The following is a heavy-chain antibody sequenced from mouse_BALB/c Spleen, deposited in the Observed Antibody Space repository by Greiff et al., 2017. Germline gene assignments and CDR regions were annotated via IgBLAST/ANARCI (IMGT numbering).Heavy chain of an antibody. CDR1: GYTFTDYN. Sequence: VQLQQSGPELVKPGASVKISCKASGYTFTDYNMHWVKQSHGKSLEWIGYIYPYNGGTGYNQKFKSKATLTVDNSSSTAYMELRSLTSEDSAVYYCARGDGLTTWGQGTLVTVSA. CDR2: IYPYNGGT. J-gene: IGHJ3*01. CDR3: ARGDGLTT. V-gene: IGHV1S29*02. D-gene: IGHD2-1*01.